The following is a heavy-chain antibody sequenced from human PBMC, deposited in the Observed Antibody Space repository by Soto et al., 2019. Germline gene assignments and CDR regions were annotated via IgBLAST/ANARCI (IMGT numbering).Heavy chain of an antibody. V-gene: IGHV3-23*01. D-gene: IGHD1-7*01. J-gene: IGHJ4*02. CDR1: GFTFRSYG. Sequence: LRLSCAASGFTFRSYGMMWVRQAPGKGLEWVSAISRSAGGNTYYAGSVKGRFTISRDDSKNTLYLQMDSLRPEDTAQYYCAGWNYDYWGQGTQVTVSS. CDR3: AGWNYDY. CDR2: ISRSAGGNT.